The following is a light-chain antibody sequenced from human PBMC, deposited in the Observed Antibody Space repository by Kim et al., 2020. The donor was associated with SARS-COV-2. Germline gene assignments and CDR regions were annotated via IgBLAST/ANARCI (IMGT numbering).Light chain of an antibody. CDR3: QQRSNWPWT. CDR1: QSVSSY. Sequence: LSLSSQGRDPLPCRASQSVSSYLAWSQQKPGQAPRLLSYDASNRATGIPARFSGSGSGPDFTLTISSLAPEDFAVYYSQQRSNWPWTFGQGTKVEIK. CDR2: DAS. V-gene: IGKV3-11*01. J-gene: IGKJ1*01.